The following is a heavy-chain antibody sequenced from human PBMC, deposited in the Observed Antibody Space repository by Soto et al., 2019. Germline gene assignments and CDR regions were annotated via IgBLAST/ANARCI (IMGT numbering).Heavy chain of an antibody. V-gene: IGHV1-69*12. Sequence: QVQLVQSGAEVKKPGSSVKVSCKASGGTFSSYAISWVGQAPGQGLGWMGGIIPIFGTATYAQKFQGRVTITADESTSTAYMELSSLRSEDTAVYYCARVGRYCSGGSCCQSFDYWGQGTLVTVSS. CDR2: IIPIFGTA. D-gene: IGHD2-15*01. J-gene: IGHJ4*02. CDR1: GGTFSSYA. CDR3: ARVGRYCSGGSCCQSFDY.